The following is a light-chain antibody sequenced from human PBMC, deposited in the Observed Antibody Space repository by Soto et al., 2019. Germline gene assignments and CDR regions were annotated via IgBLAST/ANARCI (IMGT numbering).Light chain of an antibody. CDR2: GAS. J-gene: IGKJ5*01. Sequence: ERVMTQSPDTLFVSRGEGATLCCRASQSVSSHLAWYQHKPGQAPRLLIYGASTRASGIPARFSGSGSETDFTLTISSLQSEDSAVYYCQQYHNWPPITFGRGTRLEIK. V-gene: IGKV3-15*01. CDR3: QQYHNWPPIT. CDR1: QSVSSH.